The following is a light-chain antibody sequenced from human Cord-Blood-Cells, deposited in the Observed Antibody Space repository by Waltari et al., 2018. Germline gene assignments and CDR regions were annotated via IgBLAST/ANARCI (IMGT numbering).Light chain of an antibody. CDR1: SSDVGGYTY. CDR3: SSYTSSSTYV. CDR2: DFS. J-gene: IGLJ1*01. Sequence: QSALTQPASVSGSPGQSITIPCTGTSSDVGGYTYVSWYQLHPAKAPKLMIYDFSYRPSGVSNRFSGSKSGNTASLTISGLQAEDEADYYCSSYTSSSTYVFGTGTKVTVL. V-gene: IGLV2-14*01.